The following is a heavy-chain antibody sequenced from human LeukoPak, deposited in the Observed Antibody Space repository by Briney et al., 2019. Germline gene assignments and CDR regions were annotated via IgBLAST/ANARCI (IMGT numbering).Heavy chain of an antibody. J-gene: IGHJ6*02. Sequence: GGSLRLSCAASGFPVSSNYMSWVRQAPGKGLEWVSVIYSGGSIYYADSVKGRFTISRDNSKNTLYLQMNSLRAEDTAVYYCARGYYGMDVWGQGTTVTVSS. CDR3: ARGYYGMDV. CDR2: IYSGGSI. CDR1: GFPVSSNY. V-gene: IGHV3-66*01.